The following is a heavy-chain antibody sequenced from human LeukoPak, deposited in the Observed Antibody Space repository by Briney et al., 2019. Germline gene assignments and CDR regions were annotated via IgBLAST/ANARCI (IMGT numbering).Heavy chain of an antibody. V-gene: IGHV1-2*02. CDR1: GYTFTGYY. CDR2: INPNSGGT. CDR3: ARESYDSSGCDY. Sequence: ASVTVSCKASGYTFTGYYVHWVRQAPGQGLEWMGWINPNSGGTNYAQKFQGRVTMTRDTSISTAYMELSRLRSDDTAVYYCARESYDSSGCDYWGQGTLVTVSS. J-gene: IGHJ4*02. D-gene: IGHD3-22*01.